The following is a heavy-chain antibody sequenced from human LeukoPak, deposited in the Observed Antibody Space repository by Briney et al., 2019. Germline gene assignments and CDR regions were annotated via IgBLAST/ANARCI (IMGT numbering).Heavy chain of an antibody. CDR2: LHYDGIKK. V-gene: IGHV3-30*02. CDR1: GFTLSDYD. D-gene: IGHD3-10*01. CDR3: ARDGYYYGSGSYYKVDFDY. Sequence: PGGSLRLSCSASGFTLSDYDLHWVRQAPGKGLEWMASLHYDGIKKYYAASVKGRFTISRDSSKNSLYLQMSSLRAEDTAVYYCARDGYYYGSGSYYKVDFDYWGQGTLVTVSS. J-gene: IGHJ4*02.